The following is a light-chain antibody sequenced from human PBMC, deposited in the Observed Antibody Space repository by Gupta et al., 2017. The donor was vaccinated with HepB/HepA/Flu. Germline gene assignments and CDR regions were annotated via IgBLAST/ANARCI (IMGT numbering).Light chain of an antibody. Sequence: VVLPQSPLSLPVTLGQPASISCRSSQSLVFSDGNTFLHWFQQRPGQSPRRLLYQVSKRDAGVPERCSGRGSGTDFTLRISRGEAEDVAIYYGVQGTHWPTFGGGTKVEIK. CDR2: QVS. J-gene: IGKJ4*01. V-gene: IGKV2-30*01. CDR1: QSLVFSDGNTF. CDR3: VQGTHWPT.